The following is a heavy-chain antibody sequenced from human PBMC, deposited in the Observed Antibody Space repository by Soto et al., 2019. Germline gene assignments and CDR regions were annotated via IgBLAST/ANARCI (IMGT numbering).Heavy chain of an antibody. D-gene: IGHD2-15*01. CDR1: GFTFSSYG. V-gene: IGHV3-30*18. J-gene: IGHJ6*03. CDR2: ISYDGSNK. Sequence: GSLRLSCAASGFTFSSYGMHWVRQAPGKGLEWVAVISYDGSNKYYADSVKGRFTISRDNSKNTLYLQMNSLRAEDTAVYYCAKDIEGYCSGGSCYSYYYYYYYMDVWGKGTTVTVSS. CDR3: AKDIEGYCSGGSCYSYYYYYYYMDV.